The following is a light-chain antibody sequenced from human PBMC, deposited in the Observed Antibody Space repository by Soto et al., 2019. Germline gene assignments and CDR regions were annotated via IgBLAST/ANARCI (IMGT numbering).Light chain of an antibody. CDR2: KAS. V-gene: IGKV1-5*03. J-gene: IGKJ1*01. Sequence: DIQMTQSPSTLSASVGDRVTITCRASQSVGSWLAWYQQKPGKAPKLLIYKASRLESGVPSRFSGSESVTEFTLTISNLQPDAFATYYCQQYHKFWTFGQGTVVDIK. CDR1: QSVGSW. CDR3: QQYHKFWT.